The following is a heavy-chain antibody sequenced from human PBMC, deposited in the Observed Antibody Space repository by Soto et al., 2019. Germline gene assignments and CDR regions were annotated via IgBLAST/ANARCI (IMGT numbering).Heavy chain of an antibody. CDR3: ARQRSSSSFYYYYGMDV. V-gene: IGHV5-51*01. Sequence: PGESLKISCKGSGYSFTSYWISWVRQMPGKGLEWMGIIYPGDSDTRYSPSFQGQVTISADKSISTAYLQWSSLKASDTAMYYCARQRSSSSFYYYYGMDVWGQGTTVTVS. D-gene: IGHD2-2*01. J-gene: IGHJ6*02. CDR1: GYSFTSYW. CDR2: IYPGDSDT.